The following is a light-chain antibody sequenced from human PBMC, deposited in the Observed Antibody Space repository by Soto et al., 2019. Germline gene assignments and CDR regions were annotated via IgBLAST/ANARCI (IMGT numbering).Light chain of an antibody. CDR2: QDD. V-gene: IGLV3-1*01. CDR1: KLGEKY. Sequence: SYELTQPPSVSVSPGQTASITCSGHKLGEKYACWYQQKPGQSPVLVIYQDDKRPSGIPERFSGSNSGNTATLTISDTQAMDEADYYCQVWDSTVVFGGGTKLTVL. CDR3: QVWDSTVV. J-gene: IGLJ2*01.